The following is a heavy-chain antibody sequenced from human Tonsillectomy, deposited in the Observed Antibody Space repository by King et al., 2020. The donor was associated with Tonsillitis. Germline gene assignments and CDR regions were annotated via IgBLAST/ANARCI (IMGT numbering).Heavy chain of an antibody. CDR1: GFTFSSYG. Sequence: VQLVESGGGVVQPGRSLRLSWSASGFTFSSYGMHGVRQAPGKGLEGVAVIGDDGSNKYYADSGKGRFTIPRDNSKNQLYLQMNSLRAEDTAVYYCARAHILNWFDPWGQGTLVTVSS. CDR2: IGDDGSNK. D-gene: IGHD2-21*01. V-gene: IGHV3-33*08. CDR3: ARAHILNWFDP. J-gene: IGHJ5*02.